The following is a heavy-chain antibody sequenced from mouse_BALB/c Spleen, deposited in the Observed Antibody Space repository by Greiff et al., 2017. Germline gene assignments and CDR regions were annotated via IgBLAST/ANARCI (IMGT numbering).Heavy chain of an antibody. D-gene: IGHD2-14*01. CDR1: GFSLTSYG. J-gene: IGHJ3*01. Sequence: VKLMESGPGLVQPSQSLSITCTVSGFSLTSYGVHWVRQSPGKGLEWLGVIWSGGSTDYNAAFISRLSISKDNSKSQVFFKMNSLQANDTAIYYCARNLGYYRYAWFAYWGQGTLVTVSA. CDR3: ARNLGYYRYAWFAY. CDR2: IWSGGST. V-gene: IGHV2-2*02.